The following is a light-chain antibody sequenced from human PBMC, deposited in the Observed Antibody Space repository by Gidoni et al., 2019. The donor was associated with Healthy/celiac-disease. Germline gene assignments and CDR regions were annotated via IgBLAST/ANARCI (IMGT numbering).Light chain of an antibody. CDR1: PIVSSN. Sequence: EIVMTQPPATLSVSPGERATLSCRASPIVSSNLAWYQQKPRQAPRLLIYGASTRATGIPATFRGSGSGPEFTLTISSLQSEDFAVYSCPQYNNWLLFTFGPGTKVDI. CDR2: GAS. V-gene: IGKV3-15*01. J-gene: IGKJ3*01. CDR3: PQYNNWLLFT.